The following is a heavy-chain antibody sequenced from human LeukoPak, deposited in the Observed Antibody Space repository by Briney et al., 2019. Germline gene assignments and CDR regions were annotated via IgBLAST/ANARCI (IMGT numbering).Heavy chain of an antibody. CDR3: ARVGFSGWIVAFDI. V-gene: IGHV1-2*06. CDR1: GYTFTSYY. CDR2: INPNSGGT. D-gene: IGHD5-12*01. J-gene: IGHJ3*02. Sequence: GASVKVSCKASGYTFTSYYMHWVRQAPGQGLEWMGRINPNSGGTNYAQKFQGRVTMTRDTSISTAYMELSRLRSDDTAVYYCARVGFSGWIVAFDIWGQGTMVTVSS.